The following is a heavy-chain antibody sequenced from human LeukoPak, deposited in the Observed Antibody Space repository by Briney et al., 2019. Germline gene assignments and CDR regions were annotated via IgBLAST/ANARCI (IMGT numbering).Heavy chain of an antibody. J-gene: IGHJ4*02. CDR3: TRADTSVH. D-gene: IGHD5-18*01. CDR1: GFTLSSYR. CDR2: IIRDGRGT. V-gene: IGHV3-74*01. Sequence: PGGSLRLSCAASGFTLSSYRMTWARQAPGQGLGWVALIIRDGRGTSYADSVKGRFTISRDNAKNTMYLQMNSLRPEDTPGYYCTRADTSVHWGQGTLVTVSS.